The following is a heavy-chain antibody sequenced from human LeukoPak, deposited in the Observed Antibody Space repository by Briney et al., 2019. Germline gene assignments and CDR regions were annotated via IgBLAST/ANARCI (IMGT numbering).Heavy chain of an antibody. J-gene: IGHJ4*02. CDR3: AKDGCAMVSFFDY. CDR1: GFTVSSSD. CDR2: ISGSGGNT. Sequence: PGGSLRLSCIASGFTVSSSDMSWVRQSPGKGLEWVSGISGSGGNTYYADSVKGRFTISRDNSKNTLYLQLNSLRAEDTAVYYCAKDGCAMVSFFDYWGQGTLVSVSS. V-gene: IGHV3-23*01. D-gene: IGHD4/OR15-4a*01.